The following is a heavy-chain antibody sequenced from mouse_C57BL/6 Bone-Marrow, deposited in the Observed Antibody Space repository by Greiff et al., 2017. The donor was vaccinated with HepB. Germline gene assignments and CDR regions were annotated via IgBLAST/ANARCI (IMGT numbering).Heavy chain of an antibody. CDR1: GYTFTSYW. D-gene: IGHD2-2*01. CDR3: AREGGVDGYDVYWYFDV. J-gene: IGHJ1*03. Sequence: QVQLQQPGAELVRPGTSVKLSCTASGYTFTSYWMHWVKQRPGQGLEWIGVIDPSDSYTNYNQKFKGQATLTVDTSSSTAYMQLSSLTSEDSAVYYGAREGGVDGYDVYWYFDVWGTGTTVTVSS. V-gene: IGHV1-59*01. CDR2: IDPSDSYT.